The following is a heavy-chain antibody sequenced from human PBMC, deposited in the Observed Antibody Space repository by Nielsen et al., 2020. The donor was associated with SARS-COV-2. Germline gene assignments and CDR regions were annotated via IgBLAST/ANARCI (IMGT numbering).Heavy chain of an antibody. Sequence: WIRQPPGKGLEWVAVISYDGSNKYYADSVKGRFTISRDNSKNTLNVQMSGLRTEDTAVYYCARDGVAVAGTVSFDYYFYGLDVWGQGTTVTVSS. V-gene: IGHV3-30*03. J-gene: IGHJ6*02. D-gene: IGHD6-19*01. CDR3: ARDGVAVAGTVSFDYYFYGLDV. CDR2: ISYDGSNK.